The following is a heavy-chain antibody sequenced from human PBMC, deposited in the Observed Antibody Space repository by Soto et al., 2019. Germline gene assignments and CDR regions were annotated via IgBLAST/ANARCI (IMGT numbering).Heavy chain of an antibody. CDR2: MKEDGSEK. J-gene: IGHJ4*02. CDR3: ARGFYTDY. Sequence: GSLRLSCEASGFNFSRSWMSWVRQAPGKGLEWVANMKEDGSEKYYADSVRGRFTISRDNAKNSVHLQMNSLRVEDTAVCYCARGFYTDYWGQGALVTVSS. V-gene: IGHV3-7*01. D-gene: IGHD3-3*01. CDR1: GFNFSRSW.